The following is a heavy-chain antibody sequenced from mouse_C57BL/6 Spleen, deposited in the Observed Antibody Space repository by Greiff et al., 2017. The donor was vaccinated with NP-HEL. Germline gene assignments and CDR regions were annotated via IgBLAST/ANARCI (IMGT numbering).Heavy chain of an antibody. CDR2: IHPNSGST. V-gene: IGHV1-64*01. CDR3: ARGGGSSYDYYAMDY. J-gene: IGHJ4*01. Sequence: QVQLKQPGAELVKPGASVKLSCKASGYTFTSYWMHWVKQRPGQGLEWIGMIHPNSGSTNYNEKFKSKATLTVDKSSSTAYMQLSSLTSEDSAVYYCARGGGSSYDYYAMDYWGQGTSVTVSS. D-gene: IGHD1-1*01. CDR1: GYTFTSYW.